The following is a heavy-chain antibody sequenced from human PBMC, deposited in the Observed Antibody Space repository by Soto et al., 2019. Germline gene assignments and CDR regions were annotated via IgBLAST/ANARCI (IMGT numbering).Heavy chain of an antibody. V-gene: IGHV4-31*03. CDR1: GGSISSGGYY. CDR2: IYYSGST. Sequence: LSLTCTVSGGSISSGGYYWSWIRQHPGKGLEWIGYIYYSGSTYYNPSLKSRVTISVDTSKNQFSLKLSSVTAADTAVYYCARLFPRVVPAAIYFDYWGQGTLVTVSS. CDR3: ARLFPRVVPAAIYFDY. J-gene: IGHJ4*02. D-gene: IGHD2-2*01.